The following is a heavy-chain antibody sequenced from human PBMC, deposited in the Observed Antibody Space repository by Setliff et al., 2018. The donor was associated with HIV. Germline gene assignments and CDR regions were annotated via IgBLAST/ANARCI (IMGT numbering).Heavy chain of an antibody. CDR3: ARGARSWGGLNLDDAFDI. D-gene: IGHD7-27*01. Sequence: ASVKVSCKASGGTFSSYAISWVRQAPGQGLEWMGAINPRGDRTNYAQKFQGRVTMTRDTSTSTVYMELSSLRSEDTAVYYCARGARSWGGLNLDDAFDIWGQGTMVTVSS. CDR1: GGTFSSYA. V-gene: IGHV1-46*01. CDR2: INPRGDRT. J-gene: IGHJ3*02.